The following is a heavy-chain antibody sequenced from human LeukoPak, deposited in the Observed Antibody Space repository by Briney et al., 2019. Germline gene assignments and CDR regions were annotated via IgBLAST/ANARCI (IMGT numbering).Heavy chain of an antibody. CDR3: ARGHGLGQGSGSYPEYYYYYYMDV. Sequence: GGSLRLSCAASGFTFSSYAMHWVRQAPGKGLEWVAVISYDGSNKYYADSVKGRFTISRDNSKNTLYLQMNSLRAEDTAVYYCARGHGLGQGSGSYPEYYYYYYMDVWGKGTTVTISS. CDR1: GFTFSSYA. J-gene: IGHJ6*03. D-gene: IGHD3-10*01. V-gene: IGHV3-30*04. CDR2: ISYDGSNK.